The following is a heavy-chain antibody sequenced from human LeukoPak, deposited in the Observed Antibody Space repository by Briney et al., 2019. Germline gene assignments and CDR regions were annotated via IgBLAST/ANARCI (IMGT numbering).Heavy chain of an antibody. V-gene: IGHV4-39*07. CDR3: ARERREQLLPPYTRSVTYFDY. CDR1: GDSISTSKSY. J-gene: IGHJ4*02. D-gene: IGHD2-2*01. Sequence: SETLSLTCTVSGDSISTSKSYWGWIRQPPLKGLEWIGSIYYTGNTYYNPSLKRRVTISIDTSKNQFSLKLSSVTAADTAVYYCARERREQLLPPYTRSVTYFDYWGQGTLVTVSS. CDR2: IYYTGNT.